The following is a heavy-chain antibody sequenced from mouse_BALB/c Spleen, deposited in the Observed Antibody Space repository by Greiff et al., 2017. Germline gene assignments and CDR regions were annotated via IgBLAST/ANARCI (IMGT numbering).Heavy chain of an antibody. CDR1: GYSITSDYA. D-gene: IGHD1-1*01. V-gene: IGHV3-2*02. J-gene: IGHJ3*01. CDR2: ISYSGST. CDR3: ARGYGSRPFAY. Sequence: EVKLLESGPGLVKPSQSLSLTCTVTGYSITSDYAWNWIRQFPGNKLEWMGYISYSGSTSYNPSLKSRISITRDTSKNQFFLQLNSVTTEDTATYYCARGYGSRPFAYWGQGTLVTVSA.